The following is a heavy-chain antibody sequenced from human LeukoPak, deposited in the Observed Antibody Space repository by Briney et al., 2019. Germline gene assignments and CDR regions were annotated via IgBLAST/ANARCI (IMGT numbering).Heavy chain of an antibody. V-gene: IGHV1-18*01. J-gene: IGHJ6*02. CDR3: ARDPGAWFDRVIDV. D-gene: IGHD3-10*01. CDR1: GYTFTSYG. Sequence: ASVKVSCKASGYTFTSYGISWVRQAPGQGLEWMGWISAYNGNTNYAQKLQGRVTMTADTSTSTAYMELRSLRSDDTAVYYCARDPGAWFDRVIDVWGQGTTVTVSS. CDR2: ISAYNGNT.